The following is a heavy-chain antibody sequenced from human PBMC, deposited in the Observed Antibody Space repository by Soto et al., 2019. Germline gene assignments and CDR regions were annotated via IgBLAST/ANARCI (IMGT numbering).Heavy chain of an antibody. V-gene: IGHV1-69*13. CDR2: IIPIFGTA. Sequence: SVKVSCKASGGTFSSYAISWVRQAPGQGLEWMGGIIPIFGTANYAQKFQGRVTITADESTSTAYMELSSLRSEDTAVYYCARRYSSVSSLDYWGQGTLVTVSS. CDR3: ARRYSSVSSLDY. CDR1: GGTFSSYA. D-gene: IGHD6-19*01. J-gene: IGHJ4*02.